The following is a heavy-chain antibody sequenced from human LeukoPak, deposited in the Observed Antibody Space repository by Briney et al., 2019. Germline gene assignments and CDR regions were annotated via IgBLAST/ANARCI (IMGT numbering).Heavy chain of an antibody. Sequence: HPGGSLRLSCAASGFTFSSYAMHWVRQAPGKGLEWVAVISYDGSNKYYADSVKGRFTISRDNSKNTPYLQMNSLRAEDTAVYYCARRYSGSYYEDYWGQGTLVTVSS. V-gene: IGHV3-30*04. CDR3: ARRYSGSYYEDY. D-gene: IGHD1-26*01. CDR1: GFTFSSYA. CDR2: ISYDGSNK. J-gene: IGHJ4*02.